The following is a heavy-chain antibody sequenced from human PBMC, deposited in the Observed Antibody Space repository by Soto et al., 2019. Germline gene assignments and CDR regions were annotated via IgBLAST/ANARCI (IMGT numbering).Heavy chain of an antibody. Sequence: QVQLVQSGAEVKKPGASVKVSCKAIGYSFTSHYMHWVRQAPGQGLEWMATIFPGGVNIAYAQKFKCRVTMTKDTPTSTVYMELNSLTSEDTAVYYCSRDQSWHDLVWWFVPWGQRTLVTVSS. D-gene: IGHD1-1*01. J-gene: IGHJ5*02. CDR2: IFPGGVNI. V-gene: IGHV1-46*03. CDR1: GYSFTSHY. CDR3: SRDQSWHDLVWWFVP.